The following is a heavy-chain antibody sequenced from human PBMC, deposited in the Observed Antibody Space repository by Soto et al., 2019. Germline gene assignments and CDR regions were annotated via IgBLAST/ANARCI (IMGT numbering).Heavy chain of an antibody. D-gene: IGHD3-22*01. Sequence: GGSLILSCAASGFTFSSYVMTWVRQAPGKGLEWVSGISGSSVMTYYADSVKGRFTISRDNSKNTLYLQMNSLRAEDTAVYYCAKSLYDSSGYQPLGFWGQGTLVTVSS. CDR3: AKSLYDSSGYQPLGF. V-gene: IGHV3-23*01. CDR1: GFTFSSYV. CDR2: ISGSSVMT. J-gene: IGHJ4*02.